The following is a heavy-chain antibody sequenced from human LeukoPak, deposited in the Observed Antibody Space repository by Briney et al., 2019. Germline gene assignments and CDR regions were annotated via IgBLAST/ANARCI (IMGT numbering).Heavy chain of an antibody. CDR1: GGTFSSYA. Sequence: SVKVSCKASGGTFSSYAIGWVRQAPGQGLEWMGGIIPIFGTANYAQKFQGRVTITADESTSTAYMELSSLRSEDTAVYYCARAPNVLRFLEWDYWGQGTLVTVSS. V-gene: IGHV1-69*13. D-gene: IGHD3-3*01. J-gene: IGHJ4*02. CDR2: IIPIFGTA. CDR3: ARAPNVLRFLEWDY.